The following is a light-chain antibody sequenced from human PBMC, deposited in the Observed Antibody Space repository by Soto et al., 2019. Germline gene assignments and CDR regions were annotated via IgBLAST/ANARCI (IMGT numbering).Light chain of an antibody. CDR1: NSDVGSYNY. V-gene: IGLV2-14*03. J-gene: IGLJ1*01. Sequence: QSALTQPASVSGSPGQSITISCTGTNSDVGSYNYVSWNQKHPGKAPKLMIYNVYDRPSGISNRFSGSKSGNTASLTISGLQGEDEADYYCSSYTISRTYVFGTGTKLTVL. CDR3: SSYTISRTYV. CDR2: NVY.